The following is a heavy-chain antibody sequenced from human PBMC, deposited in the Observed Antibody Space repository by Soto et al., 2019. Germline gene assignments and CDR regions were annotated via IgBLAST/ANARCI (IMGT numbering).Heavy chain of an antibody. Sequence: QVQLVESGGGVVQPGRSLRLSCAASGFTFSSYGMHWVRQAPGKGLEWVAVIWYDGSNKYYADSVKGRFTISRDNSKNTRDLQMNSLRAEDTAVYYCARGMGELYYFDYWGQGTLVTVSS. J-gene: IGHJ4*02. V-gene: IGHV3-33*01. CDR1: GFTFSSYG. CDR3: ARGMGELYYFDY. CDR2: IWYDGSNK. D-gene: IGHD1-26*01.